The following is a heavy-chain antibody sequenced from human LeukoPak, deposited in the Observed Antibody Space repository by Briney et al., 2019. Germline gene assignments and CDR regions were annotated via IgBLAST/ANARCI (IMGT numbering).Heavy chain of an antibody. J-gene: IGHJ1*01. CDR1: GYTFTGYY. V-gene: IGHV1-2*02. D-gene: IGHD3-22*01. CDR3: ARDLLEYYDSSGS. Sequence: ASVKVSCKASGYTFTGYYMHWVRQAPGQGLEWMGWINPNSGGTNYAQKFQGRVTMTRDTSISTAHMELSRLRSDDTAVYYCARDLLEYYDSSGSWGQGTLVTVSS. CDR2: INPNSGGT.